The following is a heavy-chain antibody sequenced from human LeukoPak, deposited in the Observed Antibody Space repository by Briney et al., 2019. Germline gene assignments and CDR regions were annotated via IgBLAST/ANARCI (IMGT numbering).Heavy chain of an antibody. Sequence: GGSLRLXCAASGFTSSTYWMSWVRQAPGKGLEWVANIKQDGSEKYYLDSVKGRFTISGDNAKNSLYLQMNSLRAEDTAVYFCTREAAAGINYWGQGTLVTVSS. V-gene: IGHV3-7*01. J-gene: IGHJ4*02. CDR2: IKQDGSEK. CDR1: GFTSSTYW. D-gene: IGHD6-13*01. CDR3: TREAAAGINY.